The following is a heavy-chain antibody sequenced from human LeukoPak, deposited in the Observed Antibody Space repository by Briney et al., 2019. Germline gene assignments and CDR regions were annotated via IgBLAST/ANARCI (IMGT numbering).Heavy chain of an antibody. CDR2: ISGSGGST. Sequence: GGSLRLSCAASGFTFSSYAMSWVRQAPGKGLEWVSAISGSGGSTYYADSVKGRFTISRDNAKNSLYLQLNSLRAEDTALYHCARAGSSFFYYYMDVWGKGTTVTVSS. V-gene: IGHV3-23*01. D-gene: IGHD6-13*01. CDR3: ARAGSSFFYYYMDV. J-gene: IGHJ6*03. CDR1: GFTFSSYA.